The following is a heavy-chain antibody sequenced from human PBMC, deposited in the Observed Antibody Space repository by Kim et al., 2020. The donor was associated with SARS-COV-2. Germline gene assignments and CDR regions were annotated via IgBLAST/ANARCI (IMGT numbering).Heavy chain of an antibody. Sequence: GGSLRLSCAASGFTFSAHALHWVRQAPGKGLEWVALIAHDGSHISYPDSVKGRFIISRDNTKSTLYLQMNSLRPEDTPVFYRLAEIVGRSFDHWVQGTLV. J-gene: IGHJ4*02. CDR3: LAEIVGRSFDH. CDR1: GFTFSAHA. V-gene: IGHV3-30*04. D-gene: IGHD2-15*01. CDR2: IAHDGSHI.